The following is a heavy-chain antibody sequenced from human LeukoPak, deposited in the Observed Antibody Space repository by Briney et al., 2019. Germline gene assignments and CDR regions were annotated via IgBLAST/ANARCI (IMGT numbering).Heavy chain of an antibody. V-gene: IGHV4-39*01. CDR1: GGSISSTTYY. CDR3: ARHRSSGSYYNPPDY. J-gene: IGHJ4*02. CDR2: IYYSGST. D-gene: IGHD3-10*01. Sequence: PSETLSLTCTVSGGSISSTTYYWAWIRQPPGKGLEYIGSIYYSGSTYDNPSFKSRLTISVDTSQNQFSLKLSSVTASDTAVYYCARHRSSGSYYNPPDYWGRGALVTVSS.